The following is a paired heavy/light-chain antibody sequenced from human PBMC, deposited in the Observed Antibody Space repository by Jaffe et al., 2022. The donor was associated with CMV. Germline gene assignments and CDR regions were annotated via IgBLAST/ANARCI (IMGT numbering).Light chain of an antibody. CDR2: DVS. CDR3: SSYTSSSTHV. V-gene: IGLV2-14*03. Sequence: QSALTQPASVSGSPGQSITISCTGTSSDVGGYNYVSWYQQHPGKAPKLMIYDVSNRPSGVSNRFSGSKSGNTASLTISGLQAEDEADYYCSSYTSSSTHVFGTGTKVTVL. CDR1: SSDVGGYNY. J-gene: IGLJ1*01.
Heavy chain of an antibody. CDR2: INSDGSST. J-gene: IGHJ2*01. CDR1: GFTFSSYW. CDR3: SRLIGYYDILTGYNHWYFDL. V-gene: IGHV3-74*01. D-gene: IGHD3-9*01. Sequence: EVQLVESGGGLVQPGGSLRLSCAASGFTFSSYWMHWVRQAPGKGLVWVSRINSDGSSTSYADSVKGRFTISRDNAKNTLYLQMNSLRAEDTAVYYCSRLIGYYDILTGYNHWYFDLWGRGTLVTVSS.